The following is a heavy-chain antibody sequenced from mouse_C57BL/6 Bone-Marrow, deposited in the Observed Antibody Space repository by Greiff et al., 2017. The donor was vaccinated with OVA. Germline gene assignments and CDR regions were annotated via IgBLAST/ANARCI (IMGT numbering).Heavy chain of an antibody. CDR2: IYPGSGNT. Sequence: QVQLQQSGAELVRPGASVKLSCKASGYTFTDYYINWVKQRPGQGLEWIARIYPGSGNTYYNEKFKGKATLTADKSSSTAYMQLSSLTSEDSAVYFCARSSADWGQGTTLTVSS. CDR1: GYTFTDYY. V-gene: IGHV1-76*01. J-gene: IGHJ2*01. CDR3: ARSSAD.